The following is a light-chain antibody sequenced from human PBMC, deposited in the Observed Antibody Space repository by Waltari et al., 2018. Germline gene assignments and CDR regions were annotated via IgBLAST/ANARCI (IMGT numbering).Light chain of an antibody. J-gene: IGLJ1*01. CDR1: NIESKS. CDR2: YDS. V-gene: IGLV3-21*01. Sequence: SYVLTQPPSVSVAPGETARITCGGNNIESKSVHWYRQRPGQAPVLVISYDSDRPSGIHERFSGSNSGNTATLTISRVEAGDEADYYCQVWDANTDPGVFGTGTEVTVL. CDR3: QVWDANTDPGV.